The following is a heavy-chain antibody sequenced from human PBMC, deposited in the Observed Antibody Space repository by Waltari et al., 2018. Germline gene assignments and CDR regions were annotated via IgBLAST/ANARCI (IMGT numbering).Heavy chain of an antibody. CDR1: GGSISSSSYY. V-gene: IGHV4-39*07. J-gene: IGHJ3*02. Sequence: QLQLQESGPGLVKPSETLSLTCTVSGGSISSSSYYWGWIRHPPGKGLEWIGIIYYSGSTYYNPSLKSRVTISVDTSKNQFSLKLSSVTAADTAVYYCARDPLSRQLVLEDAFDIWGQGTMVTVSS. D-gene: IGHD6-13*01. CDR3: ARDPLSRQLVLEDAFDI. CDR2: IYYSGST.